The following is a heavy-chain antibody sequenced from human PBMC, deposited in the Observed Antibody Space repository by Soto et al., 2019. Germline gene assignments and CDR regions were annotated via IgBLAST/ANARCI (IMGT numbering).Heavy chain of an antibody. D-gene: IGHD2-21*02. CDR3: AREETAWPLAYGLDV. CDR1: GLSFSTYS. V-gene: IGHV3-21*01. Sequence: GRSLRLSCAASGLSFSTYSMNWVRQAPGKGLEWVSSISSRGDTYYADSVKGRFTISRDNAKNSVSLQMDSLRAEDAAVYYCAREETAWPLAYGLDVWCQGTTVTV. CDR2: ISSRGDT. J-gene: IGHJ6*02.